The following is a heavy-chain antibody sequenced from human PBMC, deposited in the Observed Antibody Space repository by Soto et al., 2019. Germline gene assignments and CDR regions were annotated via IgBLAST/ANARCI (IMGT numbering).Heavy chain of an antibody. CDR3: AGKPFPCRDAGGYFDY. CDR1: GGSISSSSYY. Sequence: SETLSLTCTVSGGSISSSSYYWGWIRQPPGKGLEWIGSIYYSGSTYYNPSLKSRVTISVDTSKNQFSLKLSSVTAADTAVYCRAGKPFPCRDAGGYFDYWGQGTLVTVSS. J-gene: IGHJ4*02. D-gene: IGHD3-10*01. CDR2: IYYSGST. V-gene: IGHV4-39*01.